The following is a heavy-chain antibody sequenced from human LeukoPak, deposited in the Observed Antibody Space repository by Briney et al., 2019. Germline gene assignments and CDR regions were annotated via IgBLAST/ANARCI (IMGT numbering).Heavy chain of an antibody. Sequence: PGGSLRLSCAASGFTFTKYAMNWVRQAPGKGLEWVSVISGGAYSTYYADSVKGRFTISRDNSINTLYLQMSGLRAEDTALYYCAKAKTADYDSAFDYWGQGTLVTVSS. CDR3: AKAKTADYDSAFDY. CDR1: GFTFTKYA. D-gene: IGHD3-22*01. J-gene: IGHJ4*02. CDR2: ISGGAYST. V-gene: IGHV3-23*01.